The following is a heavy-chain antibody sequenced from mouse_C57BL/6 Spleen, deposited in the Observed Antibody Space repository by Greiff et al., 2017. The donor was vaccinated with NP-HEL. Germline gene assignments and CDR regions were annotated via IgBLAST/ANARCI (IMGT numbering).Heavy chain of an antibody. J-gene: IGHJ4*01. CDR2: IHPNSGST. Sequence: QVQLQQPGAELVKPGASVKLSCKASGYTFTSYWMHWVKQRPGQGLEWIGMIHPNSGSTNYTEKFKSKATLTVDKSSSTAYMQLSSLTSEDSAVXYCARSDYYGSSHYYAMDYWGQGTSVTVSS. V-gene: IGHV1-64*01. D-gene: IGHD1-1*01. CDR3: ARSDYYGSSHYYAMDY. CDR1: GYTFTSYW.